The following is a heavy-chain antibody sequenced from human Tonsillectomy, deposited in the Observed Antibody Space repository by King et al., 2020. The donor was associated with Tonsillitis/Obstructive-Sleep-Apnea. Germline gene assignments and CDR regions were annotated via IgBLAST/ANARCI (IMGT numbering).Heavy chain of an antibody. CDR2: ISWDSGST. D-gene: IGHD6-13*01. V-gene: IGHV3-9*01. J-gene: IGHJ3*01. Sequence: EVQLVQSGGGLVQPGRSLRLSCAASGFTFDDYAMHWVRQVPGKGLEWVSGISWDSGSTRYADSVKGRFTISRDNAKNSLYLQMNSLRAEDAALYYCAKDLIIAVSGTPGDAFDVWGQGTVVTVSS. CDR1: GFTFDDYA. CDR3: AKDLIIAVSGTPGDAFDV.